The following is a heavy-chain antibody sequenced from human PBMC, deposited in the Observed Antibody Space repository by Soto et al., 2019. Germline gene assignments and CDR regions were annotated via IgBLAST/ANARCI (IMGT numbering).Heavy chain of an antibody. CDR1: GFTFDDYA. CDR2: LRSKHYGGTT. CDR3: TRWKESYSDY. D-gene: IGHD1-1*01. Sequence: GGSLRLSCTSSGFTFDDYAMSWFRQAPGMGLEWVAFLRSKHYGGTTEYAASVKGRFTISSDDSKTTAYLQMNSLKTEDTAIYYCTRWKESYSDYWGQGT. V-gene: IGHV3-49*03. J-gene: IGHJ4*02.